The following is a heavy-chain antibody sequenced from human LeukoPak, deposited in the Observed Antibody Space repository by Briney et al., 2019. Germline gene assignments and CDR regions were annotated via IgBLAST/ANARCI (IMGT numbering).Heavy chain of an antibody. Sequence: SETLSLTCSVSGASISNYYWNWIRQPLGKGPEWIGHISHSGNTNYNPSLKSRVTISIDTSTSQFSLKMTSVTAADTAVYYCARYHGSGSFASWGQGTLVTVSS. CDR1: GASISNYY. V-gene: IGHV4-59*01. CDR2: ISHSGNT. J-gene: IGHJ4*02. CDR3: ARYHGSGSFAS. D-gene: IGHD3-10*01.